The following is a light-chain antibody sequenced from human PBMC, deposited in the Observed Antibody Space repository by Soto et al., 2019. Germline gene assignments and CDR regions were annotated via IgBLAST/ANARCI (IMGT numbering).Light chain of an antibody. CDR2: KAS. CDR1: QSISSW. CDR3: QQYNSYSLT. J-gene: IGKJ4*01. V-gene: IGKV1-5*03. Sequence: DIQMTQSPSTLSASVGDRVTITCRASQSISSWLAWYQQKPGKAPKLLIYKASSLESGVPSRLSGCGSGTEFTLTISSLQPDDFATYFCQQYNSYSLTFGGGTKVEIK.